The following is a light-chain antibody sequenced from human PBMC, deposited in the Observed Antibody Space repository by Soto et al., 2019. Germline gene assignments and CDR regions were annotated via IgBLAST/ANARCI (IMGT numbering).Light chain of an antibody. Sequence: NFMLTQPHSVSESPGKTVTISCTRSSGSLASNYVQWYQQRPGSAPTTVIYEDSQRPSGVPDRFSGSIDSSSNSASLTISGLKTEDEADYYCQSHDSNAWVFDGGTKLTVL. CDR3: QSHDSNAWV. CDR2: EDS. J-gene: IGLJ3*02. CDR1: SGSLASNY. V-gene: IGLV6-57*04.